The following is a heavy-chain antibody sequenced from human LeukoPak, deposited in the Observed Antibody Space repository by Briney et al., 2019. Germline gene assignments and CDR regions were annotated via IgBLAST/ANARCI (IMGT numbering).Heavy chain of an antibody. J-gene: IGHJ4*02. Sequence: GGPLRLSCAASGFTFSSYAMHWVRQPPGKGLEWVAVISYGGSNKYYADSVKGRFTISRDNSKNTLYLQMNSLRAEDTAVYYCAKDLGYYYDSSGTDYWGQGTLVTVSS. CDR2: ISYGGSNK. D-gene: IGHD3-22*01. CDR3: AKDLGYYYDSSGTDY. CDR1: GFTFSSYA. V-gene: IGHV3-30*04.